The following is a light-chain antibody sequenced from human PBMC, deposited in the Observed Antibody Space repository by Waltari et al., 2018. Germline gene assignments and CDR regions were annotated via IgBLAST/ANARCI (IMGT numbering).Light chain of an antibody. CDR2: EVT. J-gene: IGLJ1*01. CDR3: SSYAHNNHFV. CDR1: NSDVGAYNY. V-gene: IGLV2-8*01. Sequence: SVLTQPPSATGSPGHSVTIPGPGTNSDVGAYNYSFRYQQHPGKVPKLLIYEVTKRPSGVPDRFSGSKSGNTASLTVSGLQADDEADYYCSSYAHNNHFVFGTGTKVTVL.